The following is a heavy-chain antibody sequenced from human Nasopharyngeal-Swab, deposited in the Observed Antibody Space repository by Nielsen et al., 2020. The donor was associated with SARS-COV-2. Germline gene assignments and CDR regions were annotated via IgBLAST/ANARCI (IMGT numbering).Heavy chain of an antibody. J-gene: IGHJ6*03. CDR3: ARESGRVGSYFYYYYYMDV. CDR2: IYYSGST. Sequence: RQAPGKGLEWIGYIYYSGSTYYNPSLKSRVTISVDTSKNQFSLKLSSVTAADTAVYYRARESGRVGSYFYYYYYMDVWGKGTTVTVSS. V-gene: IGHV4-31*02. D-gene: IGHD3-10*01.